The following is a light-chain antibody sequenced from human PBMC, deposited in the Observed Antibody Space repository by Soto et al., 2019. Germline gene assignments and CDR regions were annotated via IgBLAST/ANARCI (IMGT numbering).Light chain of an antibody. CDR3: QQRSNWPWT. V-gene: IGKV3-11*01. CDR2: DAS. Sequence: EIVLTQSPATLSLSPGERATLSCRASPSVRSYLAWYQQKAGQAPRLLIYDASSRATGIPARFSGSGSGTDFTLTISSLEPEDFAVYYCQQRSNWPWTFGQGTKVEIK. CDR1: PSVRSY. J-gene: IGKJ1*01.